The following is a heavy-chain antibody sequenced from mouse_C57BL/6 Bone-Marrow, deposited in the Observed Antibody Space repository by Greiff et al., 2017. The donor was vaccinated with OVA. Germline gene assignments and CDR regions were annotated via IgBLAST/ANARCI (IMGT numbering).Heavy chain of an antibody. CDR1: GFTFSDFY. CDR2: SRNKANDYTT. CDR3: ARAPDYYGTFDY. Sequence: EVKVVESGGGLVQSGRSLRLSCATSGFTFSDFYMEWVRQAPGKGLEWIAASRNKANDYTTEYSASVKGRFIVSRDTSQSILYLQMNALRAEDTAIYYCARAPDYYGTFDYWGQGTTLTVSS. D-gene: IGHD1-1*01. J-gene: IGHJ2*01. V-gene: IGHV7-1*01.